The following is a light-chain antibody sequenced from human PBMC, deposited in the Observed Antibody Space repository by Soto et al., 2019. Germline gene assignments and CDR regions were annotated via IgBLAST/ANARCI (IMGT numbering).Light chain of an antibody. Sequence: EIVLTHSPATLSLSPWERATLSCRASQSVSSYLAWYQRKPGQAPRLLIYDASNRATGIPARFSGSGSGTDFTLTISSLEPEDFAVYYCQQRSNWPPITFGQGTRLE. J-gene: IGKJ5*01. CDR2: DAS. V-gene: IGKV3-11*01. CDR3: QQRSNWPPIT. CDR1: QSVSSY.